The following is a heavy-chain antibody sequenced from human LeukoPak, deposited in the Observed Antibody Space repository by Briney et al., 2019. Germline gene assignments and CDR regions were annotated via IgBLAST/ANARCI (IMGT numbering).Heavy chain of an antibody. D-gene: IGHD7-27*01. CDR1: GFTVSSNF. Sequence: PGGSLRLSCAASGFTVSSNFMSWVRQAPGKGLAWVSVIRSGGSTHHADSVKDRFTISRDNSKNTVYLQMNSLRVEDTAVYYCARAANWGWGPDGMDVWGQGTTVTVSS. CDR2: IRSGGST. V-gene: IGHV3-66*01. CDR3: ARAANWGWGPDGMDV. J-gene: IGHJ6*02.